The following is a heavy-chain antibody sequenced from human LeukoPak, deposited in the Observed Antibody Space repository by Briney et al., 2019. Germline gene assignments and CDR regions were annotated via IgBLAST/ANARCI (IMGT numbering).Heavy chain of an antibody. V-gene: IGHV1-2*02. CDR3: ARVYGYGGLFDY. J-gene: IGHJ4*02. D-gene: IGHD5-18*01. CDR1: GYTFTGYY. Sequence: VSVKVSCKASGYTFTGYYMHWVRQAPGQGLEWMGWINPNSGGTNYAQKFQGRVTMTRDTSISTAYMELSRLRSDDTAVYYCARVYGYGGLFDYWGQGTLVTVSS. CDR2: INPNSGGT.